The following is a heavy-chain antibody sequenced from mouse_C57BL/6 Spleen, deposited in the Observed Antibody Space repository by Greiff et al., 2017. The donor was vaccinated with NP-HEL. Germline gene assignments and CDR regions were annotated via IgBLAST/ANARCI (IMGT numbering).Heavy chain of an antibody. CDR1: GYTFTDYE. CDR2: IDPETGGT. J-gene: IGHJ2*01. Sequence: VQLQQSGAELVRPGASVTLSCKASGYTFTDYEMHWVKQTPVHGLEWIGAIDPETGGTAYNQKFKGKAILTADKSSSTAYMELRSLTSEDSAVYYCTRKRAYYSNLYYFDYWGQGTTLTVSS. CDR3: TRKRAYYSNLYYFDY. D-gene: IGHD2-5*01. V-gene: IGHV1-15*01.